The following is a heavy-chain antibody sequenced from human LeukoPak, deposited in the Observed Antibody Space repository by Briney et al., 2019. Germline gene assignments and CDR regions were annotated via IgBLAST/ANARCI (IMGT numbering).Heavy chain of an antibody. CDR1: GGSIGSSGFY. Sequence: SETLSLTCKVSGGSIGSSGFYWGWIRQPPGKGLEWIGSIYYPESTHYNPSLESRVTISVDTSKYQVSLTLSSVTATATAVYYCVRHVSSGWDYYNGLDVWGQGTTVTVSS. CDR3: VRHVSSGWDYYNGLDV. CDR2: IYYPEST. D-gene: IGHD6-19*01. J-gene: IGHJ6*02. V-gene: IGHV4-39*01.